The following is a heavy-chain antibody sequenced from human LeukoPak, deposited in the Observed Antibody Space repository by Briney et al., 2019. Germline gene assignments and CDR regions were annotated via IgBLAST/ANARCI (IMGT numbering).Heavy chain of an antibody. CDR1: GNYW. V-gene: IGHV3-74*01. J-gene: IGHJ4*02. CDR2: INSDGSWT. CDR3: ARGSTYYDSSGQVPFDY. D-gene: IGHD3-22*01. Sequence: GGSPRLSCAASGNYWMHWVRQAPGKGLVWVSHINSDGSWTSYADSVKGRFTISRDNAKNSLYLQMNSLRAEDTAVYYCARGSTYYDSSGQVPFDYWGQGTLVTVSS.